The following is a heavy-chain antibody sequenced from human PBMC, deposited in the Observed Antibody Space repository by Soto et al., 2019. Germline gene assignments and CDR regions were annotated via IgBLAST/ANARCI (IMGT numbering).Heavy chain of an antibody. J-gene: IGHJ3*02. Sequence: QVQLQESGPGLVKPSETLSLTCTVSGGSVSSGSYYWSWIRQPPGKGLEWIGYIYYSGSTNYNPALKSRVTISVHPSKTLFSLTLSSVTAADTAVYYCARGSGPNDAFEIWGQGTMVTVSS. CDR2: IYYSGST. CDR3: ARGSGPNDAFEI. V-gene: IGHV4-61*01. D-gene: IGHD2-15*01. CDR1: GGSVSSGSYY.